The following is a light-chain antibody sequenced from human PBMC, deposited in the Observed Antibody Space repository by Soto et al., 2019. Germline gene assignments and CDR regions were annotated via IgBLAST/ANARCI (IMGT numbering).Light chain of an antibody. J-gene: IGLJ2*01. Sequence: QPVLTQPPSAFGSPGQSVTISCTGTSSDVGGYNYVSWYQQHPGKAPKLMIYEVSKRPSGVPDRLSGSKSGNTASLTISGLQAEDEADYYCSSYAGSNNVVFGGGTKLTVL. CDR3: SSYAGSNNVV. CDR1: SSDVGGYNY. CDR2: EVS. V-gene: IGLV2-8*01.